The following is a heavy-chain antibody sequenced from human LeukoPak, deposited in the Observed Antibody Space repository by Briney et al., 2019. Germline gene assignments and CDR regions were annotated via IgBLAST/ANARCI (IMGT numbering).Heavy chain of an antibody. D-gene: IGHD5-18*01. Sequence: ASVKVSCKASGYTFTGYYMHWVRQAPGQGLEWMGIINPSGGSTSYAQKFQGRVTMTRDMSTSTVYMELSSLRSEDTAVYYCARVNTAMANDYWGQGTLVTVSS. CDR2: INPSGGST. CDR1: GYTFTGYY. CDR3: ARVNTAMANDY. V-gene: IGHV1-46*01. J-gene: IGHJ4*02.